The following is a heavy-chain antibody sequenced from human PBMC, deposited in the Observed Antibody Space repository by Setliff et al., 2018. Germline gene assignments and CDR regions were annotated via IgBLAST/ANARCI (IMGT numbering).Heavy chain of an antibody. CDR1: GGSISSGGYY. CDR3: ARKKTVYWYYGMDV. V-gene: IGHV4-31*03. D-gene: IGHD2-15*01. Sequence: SETLSLTCTVSGGSISSGGYYWSWIRQHPGKGLEWIGYIYYSGSTYYNPSLKSRVTISVDTSKNQFSLKLSSVTAADTAVYHCARKKTVYWYYGMDVWGQGTTVTVSS. CDR2: IYYSGST. J-gene: IGHJ6*02.